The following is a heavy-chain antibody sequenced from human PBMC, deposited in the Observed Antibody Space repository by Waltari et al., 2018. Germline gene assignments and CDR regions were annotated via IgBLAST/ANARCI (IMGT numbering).Heavy chain of an antibody. V-gene: IGHV3-21*01. CDR1: GFTFSSYS. Sequence: EVQLVESGGGLVKPGGSLRLSCAASGFTFSSYSMNWVRQAPGKGLEWVSSISSSSSYIYYADSVKGRFTISRDNAKNSLYRQMNSLRAEDTAVYYCARDLRSKSGSSSFGYWGQGTLVTVSS. CDR3: ARDLRSKSGSSSFGY. J-gene: IGHJ4*02. D-gene: IGHD1-26*01. CDR2: ISSSSSYI.